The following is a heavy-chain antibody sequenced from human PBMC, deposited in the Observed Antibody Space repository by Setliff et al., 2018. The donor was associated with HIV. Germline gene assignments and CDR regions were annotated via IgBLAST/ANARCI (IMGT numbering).Heavy chain of an antibody. V-gene: IGHV1-18*01. CDR1: GGTFSSYA. D-gene: IGHD3-22*01. CDR2: ISAYNGNT. Sequence: VASVKVSCKASGGTFSSYAISWVRQAPGQGLEWMGGISAYNGNTNYAQKLQGRVTMTTDTSTSTAYMELRSLRSDDTAVYYCARMIVLSASSPPNAFDIWGQGTMVTVSS. J-gene: IGHJ3*02. CDR3: ARMIVLSASSPPNAFDI.